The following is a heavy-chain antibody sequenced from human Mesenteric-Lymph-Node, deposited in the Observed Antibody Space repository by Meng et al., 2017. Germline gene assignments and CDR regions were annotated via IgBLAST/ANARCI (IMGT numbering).Heavy chain of an antibody. V-gene: IGHV1-18*01. CDR1: GYIFNNYG. D-gene: IGHD1-14*01. J-gene: IGHJ5*02. CDR2: ISAYNGNT. CDR3: ARDLPGGTKGTWLDL. Sequence: QVQLVQSGAEVKKPGASVKVSCKASGYIFNNYGVSWVRQAPGQGPEWMGWISAYNGNTNYAQNFQGRFTMTTDTSTSTAHMELRSLRSDDTAVYYCARDLPGGTKGTWLDLWGQGTLVTVSS.